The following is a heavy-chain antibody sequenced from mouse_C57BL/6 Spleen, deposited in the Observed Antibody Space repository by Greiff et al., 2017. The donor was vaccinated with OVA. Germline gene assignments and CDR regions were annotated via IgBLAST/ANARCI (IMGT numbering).Heavy chain of an antibody. V-gene: IGHV1-42*01. Sequence: VHVKQSGPELVKPGASVKISSKASGYSFTGYYMNWVKQSPEKSLECIGEINPSTGGTTYNQKFKAKATLTVDKSSSTAYMQLKSLTSEDSAVYYCARELGPMYYWGQGTSVTVSS. CDR2: INPSTGGT. CDR1: GYSFTGYY. CDR3: ARELGPMYY. J-gene: IGHJ4*01. D-gene: IGHD4-1*01.